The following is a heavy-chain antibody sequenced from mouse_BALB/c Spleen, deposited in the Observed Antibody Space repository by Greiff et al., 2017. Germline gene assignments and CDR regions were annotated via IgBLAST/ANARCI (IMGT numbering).Heavy chain of an antibody. V-gene: IGHV5-17*02. Sequence: EVKLQEPGGGLVQPGGSRKLSCAASGFTFSSFGLYWVRQAPEKGLEWVAYISSGSSTIYYADTVKGRFTISRDNPKYTLFLPMTSLRSEDTAMYDGARVNYYGSSLFDCGGQGTTLTVAS. D-gene: IGHD1-1*01. CDR1: GFTFSSFG. CDR2: ISSGSSTI. CDR3: ARVNYYGSSLFDC. J-gene: IGHJ2*01.